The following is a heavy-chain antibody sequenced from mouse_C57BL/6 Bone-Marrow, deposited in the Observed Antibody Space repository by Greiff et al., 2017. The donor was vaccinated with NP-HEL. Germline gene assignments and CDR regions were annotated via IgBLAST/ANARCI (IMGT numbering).Heavy chain of an antibody. CDR1: GFTFTDYY. D-gene: IGHD2-4*01. CDR2: IRNKANGYTT. Sequence: EVKLMESGGGLVQPGGSLSLSCAASGFTFTDYYMSWVRQPPGKALEWLGFIRNKANGYTTEYSASVKGRFTISRDNSQSILYLQMNALRAEDSATYYCARYPLYDYDGGVYFDYWGQGTTLTVSS. J-gene: IGHJ2*01. CDR3: ARYPLYDYDGGVYFDY. V-gene: IGHV7-3*01.